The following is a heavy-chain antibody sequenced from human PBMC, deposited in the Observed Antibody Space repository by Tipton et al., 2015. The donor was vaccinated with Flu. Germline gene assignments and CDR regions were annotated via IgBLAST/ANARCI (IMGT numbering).Heavy chain of an antibody. CDR2: IYYSGST. V-gene: IGHV4-39*07. J-gene: IGHJ4*02. D-gene: IGHD6-19*01. Sequence: TLSLTCTVSGGSISSSSYYWGWIRQPPGKGLEWIGSIYYSGSTYYNPSLKSRVTISVDTSKNQFSLKLSSVTAADTAVYYCASFAYSSGWYNRWGYYFDYWGQGTLVTVSS. CDR3: ASFAYSSGWYNRWGYYFDY. CDR1: GGSISSSSYY.